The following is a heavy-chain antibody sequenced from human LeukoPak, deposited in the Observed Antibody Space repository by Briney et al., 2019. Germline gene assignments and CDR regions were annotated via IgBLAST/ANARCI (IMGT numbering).Heavy chain of an antibody. J-gene: IGHJ4*02. CDR3: ARQKSYSSGWYHY. CDR1: GYTFTGYY. V-gene: IGHV1-2*02. CDR2: INPNSGGT. Sequence: ASVKVSCKASGYTFTGYYMHWVRQAPGQGLEWIGWINPNSGGTNYAQKFQGRVTMTRDTSTSTAYMELSRLRSDDTAVYYCARQKSYSSGWYHYWGQGTLVTVSS. D-gene: IGHD6-19*01.